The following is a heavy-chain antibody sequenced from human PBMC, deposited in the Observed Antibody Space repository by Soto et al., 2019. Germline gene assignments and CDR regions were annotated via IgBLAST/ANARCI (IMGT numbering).Heavy chain of an antibody. CDR2: IIPVFGTA. J-gene: IGHJ4*02. D-gene: IGHD1-7*01. CDR3: ARDMTRTVVPYFDF. CDR1: RVAFSKFI. Sequence: QAQLEQSGGEVKKPGSSVKVSCKASRVAFSKFIVTWVRQAPGLGFEWVGGIIPVFGTANYAQKFQGRVTITADKSTSTSYMELSSLRSEDTAVYYCARDMTRTVVPYFDFWGQGTLVTVSS. V-gene: IGHV1-69*06.